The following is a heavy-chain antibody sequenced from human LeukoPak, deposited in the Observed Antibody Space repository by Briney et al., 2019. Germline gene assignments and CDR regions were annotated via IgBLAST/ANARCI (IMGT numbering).Heavy chain of an antibody. V-gene: IGHV1-8*01. CDR2: MSPHNGHT. J-gene: IGHJ3*01. CDR1: GYTFIDYD. D-gene: IGHD2-21*01. CDR3: ARRTPRCGGTCYDAFDV. Sequence: ASVKVSCKASGYTFIDYDINWVRQAPGQGLEGMGLMSPHNGHTEYAQNFQGRVTMTRDTSTGTAYMELRSLRSEDTAVYYCARRTPRCGGTCYDAFDVWGQGTMVTVSS.